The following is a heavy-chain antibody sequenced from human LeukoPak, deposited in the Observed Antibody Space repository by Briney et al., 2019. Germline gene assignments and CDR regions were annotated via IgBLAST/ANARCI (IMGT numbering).Heavy chain of an antibody. CDR1: GFTFSNYA. CDR2: ISGSDGST. CDR3: AKDSATYYYYMDV. Sequence: GGSLRLSCEASGFTFSNYAMSWVRQAPGKGLEWVSGISGSDGSTYYAASVKGRFTISRDNSKNTLYLQMNSLRAEDTAVYYCAKDSATYYYYMDVWGKGTTVTVSS. V-gene: IGHV3-23*01. J-gene: IGHJ6*03. D-gene: IGHD6-13*01.